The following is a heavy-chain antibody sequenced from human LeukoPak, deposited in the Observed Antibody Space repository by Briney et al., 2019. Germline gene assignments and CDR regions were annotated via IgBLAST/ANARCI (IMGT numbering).Heavy chain of an antibody. CDR1: GGSISSYY. CDR3: ARVASRISGYYYGMDV. V-gene: IGHV4-59*01. D-gene: IGHD2-15*01. Sequence: SETLSLTCTVSGGSISSYYWSWIRQPPGKGLEWIGYIYYSGSTNYNPSLKSRVTISVDTSKNQFSLKLSSVTAADTDVYYCARVASRISGYYYGMDVWGKGTTVTVSS. CDR2: IYYSGST. J-gene: IGHJ6*04.